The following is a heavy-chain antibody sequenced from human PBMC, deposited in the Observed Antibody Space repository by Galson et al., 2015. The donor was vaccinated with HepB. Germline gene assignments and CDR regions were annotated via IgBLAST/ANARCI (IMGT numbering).Heavy chain of an antibody. D-gene: IGHD7-27*01. Sequence: ALSIGDEAPGFTDYWLHWVRQAPGRVLVWVSRINSDGSTTSYAESVKGGFTISRDNAKNTLYLQMNSLRDEDTAVYYCAREGRRTGEVTKAFDMWVQGTMVTVSS. CDR3: AREGRRTGEVTKAFDM. CDR2: INSDGSTT. J-gene: IGHJ3*02. CDR1: GFTDYW. V-gene: IGHV3-74*01.